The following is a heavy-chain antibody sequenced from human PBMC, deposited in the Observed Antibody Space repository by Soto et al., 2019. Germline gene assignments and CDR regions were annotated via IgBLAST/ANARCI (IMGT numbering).Heavy chain of an antibody. CDR2: IRASGDTT. D-gene: IGHD2-15*01. Sequence: EVQLLESGGALVQPGGPLRLSCAASGFTFSTFDMTWVRQAPGKGLEWVSFIRASGDTTDYAKSVEGRFTISRDNSQNTLSLQMNSLRAEDTAVYYCVKGGWYDYWGQGTLVTVSS. V-gene: IGHV3-23*01. J-gene: IGHJ4*02. CDR1: GFTFSTFD. CDR3: VKGGWYDY.